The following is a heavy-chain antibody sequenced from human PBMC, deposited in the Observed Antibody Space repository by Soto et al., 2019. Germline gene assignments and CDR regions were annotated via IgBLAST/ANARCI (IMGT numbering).Heavy chain of an antibody. V-gene: IGHV1-2*02. D-gene: IGHD2-2*01. CDR1: AYFFTAYY. J-gene: IGHJ6*01. CDR3: PSNPSPDPDYQGQDV. CDR2: INPNTGAT. Sequence: GASVKVSCKTSAYFFTAYYIHWVRQAPGQGLEWMGWINPNTGATNYPQKFQGRVTMTSDTSISTAYMELSILMSDDTAVYYCPSNPSPDPDYQGQDVWAQVITDPVSS.